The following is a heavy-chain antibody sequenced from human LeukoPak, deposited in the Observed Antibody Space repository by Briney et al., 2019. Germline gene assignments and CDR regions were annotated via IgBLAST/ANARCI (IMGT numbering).Heavy chain of an antibody. Sequence: ASVKVSCKASGYTFTSYGISWVRQAPGQGLEWMGWISAYNGNTNSAQKLQGRVTMTTDTSTSTDYMELRSLRSDDTAVYYCARANYYDSSGYPTVVDYWGQGTLVTVSS. J-gene: IGHJ4*02. D-gene: IGHD3-22*01. CDR3: ARANYYDSSGYPTVVDY. CDR1: GYTFTSYG. CDR2: ISAYNGNT. V-gene: IGHV1-18*01.